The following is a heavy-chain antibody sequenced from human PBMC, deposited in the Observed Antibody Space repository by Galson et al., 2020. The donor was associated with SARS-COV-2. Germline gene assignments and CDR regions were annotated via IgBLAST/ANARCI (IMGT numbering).Heavy chain of an antibody. V-gene: IGHV3-30*18. CDR3: AKERFHCTNGVCSISYYYGMDV. Sequence: SLRLSCAASGFTFSSYGMHWVRQAPGKGLEWVAVISYDGSNKYYADSVKGRFTISRDNSKNTLYLQMNSLRAEATAVYYCAKERFHCTNGVCSISYYYGMDVWGQGTTVTVSS. CDR2: ISYDGSNK. J-gene: IGHJ6*02. CDR1: GFTFSSYG. D-gene: IGHD2-8*01.